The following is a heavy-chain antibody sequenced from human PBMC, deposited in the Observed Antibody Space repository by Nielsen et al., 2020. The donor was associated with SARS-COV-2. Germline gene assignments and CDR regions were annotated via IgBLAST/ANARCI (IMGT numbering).Heavy chain of an antibody. D-gene: IGHD3-22*01. Sequence: ASVKVSCKVSGYTLTELSMHWVRQAPGKGIEWMGGFDPEDGETIYAQKFQGRVTMTEDTSTDTAYMELSSLRSEDTAVYYCATALVLSSGYQYYYYGMDVWGQGTTVTVSS. V-gene: IGHV1-24*01. CDR1: GYTLTELS. CDR2: FDPEDGET. J-gene: IGHJ6*02. CDR3: ATALVLSSGYQYYYYGMDV.